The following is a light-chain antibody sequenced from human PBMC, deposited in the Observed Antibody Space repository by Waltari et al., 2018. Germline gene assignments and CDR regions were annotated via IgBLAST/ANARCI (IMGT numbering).Light chain of an antibody. CDR3: QQSYSTPRT. CDR2: AAS. CDR1: QSISSY. Sequence: DIQMTQSPSSLSASVGDSVTITCPASQSISSYLNWYQQKPGKAPKLLIYAASSLQSGVPSRFSGSGSGTDFTLTISSLQPEDFATYYCQQSYSTPRTFGQGTKVEIK. V-gene: IGKV1-39*01. J-gene: IGKJ1*01.